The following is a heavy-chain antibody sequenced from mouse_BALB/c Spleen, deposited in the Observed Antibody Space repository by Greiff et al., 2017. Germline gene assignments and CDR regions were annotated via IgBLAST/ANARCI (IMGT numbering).Heavy chain of an antibody. J-gene: IGHJ2*01. CDR3: ARYHYGYDY. CDR1: GYTFTSYW. V-gene: IGHV1S81*02. Sequence: QVQLQQPGAELVKPGASVKLSCKASGYTFTSYWMHWVKQRPGQGLEWIGEINPSNGRTNYNEKFKSKATLTVDKSSSTAYMQLSSLTSEDSAVYYCARYHYGYDYWGQGTTLTVSS. CDR2: INPSNGRT. D-gene: IGHD1-2*01.